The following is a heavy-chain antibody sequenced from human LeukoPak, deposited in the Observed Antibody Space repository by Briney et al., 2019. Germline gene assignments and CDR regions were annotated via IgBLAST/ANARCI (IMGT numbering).Heavy chain of an antibody. J-gene: IGHJ4*02. CDR1: GGSISSGGYY. CDR2: IYHSGST. V-gene: IGHV4-30-2*01. CDR3: ARDRTGYSSSWHEAY. Sequence: SQTLSLTCTVSGGSISSGGYYWSWIRQPPGKGLEWIGYIYHSGSTYYNPSLKSRVTISVDRSKNQFSLKLSSVTAADTAVYYCARDRTGYSSSWHEAYWGQGTLVTVSS. D-gene: IGHD6-13*01.